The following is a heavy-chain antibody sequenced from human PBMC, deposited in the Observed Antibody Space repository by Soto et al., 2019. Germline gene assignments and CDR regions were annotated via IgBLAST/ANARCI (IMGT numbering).Heavy chain of an antibody. CDR1: GLTFSIYA. J-gene: IGHJ5*02. CDR2: ISGSGGTT. V-gene: IGHV3-23*01. CDR3: AKDHA. Sequence: PGGSMRLSCAASGLTFSIYAMSWVRQAPGKGVEWVSAISGSGGTTYYADSVKGRFTISRDNSKNTLYLQINNLRAEDTAVYYCAKDHAWGQGTLVTVSS.